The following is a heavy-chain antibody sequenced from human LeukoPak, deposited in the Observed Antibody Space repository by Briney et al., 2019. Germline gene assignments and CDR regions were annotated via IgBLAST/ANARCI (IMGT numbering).Heavy chain of an antibody. CDR3: AKASGTYFWSFDY. D-gene: IGHD1-26*01. V-gene: IGHV3-23*01. J-gene: IGHJ4*02. CDR2: ISGSGGTT. CDR1: GFTFSTYA. Sequence: GGSLRLSCAASGFTFSTYAMSWGRQAPGKGLEWVSAISGSGGTTYYTDSVKGRFTISRDNSKNTLYLQINSLRAEDTAVYYCAKASGTYFWSFDYWGQGTLVTASS.